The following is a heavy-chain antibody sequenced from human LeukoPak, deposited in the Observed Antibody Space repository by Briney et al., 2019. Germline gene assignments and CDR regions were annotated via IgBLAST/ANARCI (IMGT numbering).Heavy chain of an antibody. CDR1: GFTFSSFW. CDR3: AREYY. V-gene: IGHV3-7*03. J-gene: IGHJ4*02. CDR2: IKEDGSEK. Sequence: GGSLRLSCAGSGFTFSSFWMSWVRQAPGKGPEWVANIKEDGSEKYYVDSVKGRFTISRDNAKNSLYLQMNSLRADDTAVYYCAREYYWGQGALVTVSS.